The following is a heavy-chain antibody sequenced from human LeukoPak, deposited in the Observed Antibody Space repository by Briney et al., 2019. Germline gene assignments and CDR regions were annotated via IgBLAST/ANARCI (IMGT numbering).Heavy chain of an antibody. Sequence: TGESLEISCKGSGYSFTSYLISWVRQMPGKGLERMGRLDPSDSYTNYSPSFQGHVTISADKSISTAYLQWSSLKASDTAMYYCARWGAGEETTNYYYGMDVWGQGTTVTVSS. CDR1: GYSFTSYL. V-gene: IGHV5-10-1*01. CDR3: ARWGAGEETTNYYYGMDV. J-gene: IGHJ6*02. D-gene: IGHD3-16*01. CDR2: LDPSDSYT.